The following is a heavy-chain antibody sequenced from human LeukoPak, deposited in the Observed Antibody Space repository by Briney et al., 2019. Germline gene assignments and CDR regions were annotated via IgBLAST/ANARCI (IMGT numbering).Heavy chain of an antibody. CDR3: ARDDYGDHPYGYYSYMDV. J-gene: IGHJ6*03. Sequence: SVKVSCKASGGTFSSYAISWVRQAPGQGLEWMGGIIPIFGTANYAQKFQGRVTITTDESTSTAYMELSSLRSEDTAVYYCARDDYGDHPYGYYSYMDVWGKGTTVTVSS. D-gene: IGHD4-17*01. CDR2: IIPIFGTA. CDR1: GGTFSSYA. V-gene: IGHV1-69*05.